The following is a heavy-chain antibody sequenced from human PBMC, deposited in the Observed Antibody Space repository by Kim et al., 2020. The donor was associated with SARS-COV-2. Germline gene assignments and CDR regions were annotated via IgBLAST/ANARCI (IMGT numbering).Heavy chain of an antibody. CDR2: TTRSGDGT. Sequence: GGSLRLSCAGSGFTFSDFAINWVRRAPGKGLEYVSATTRSGDGTFYADSVEGRFTISRDNSKNTLYLQMNSLRVEDTSVYYCVRYDRNYGDVVWGQGTLVIVSS. CDR3: VRYDRNYGDVV. D-gene: IGHD1-7*01. J-gene: IGHJ4*02. CDR1: GFTFSDFA. V-gene: IGHV3-64D*06.